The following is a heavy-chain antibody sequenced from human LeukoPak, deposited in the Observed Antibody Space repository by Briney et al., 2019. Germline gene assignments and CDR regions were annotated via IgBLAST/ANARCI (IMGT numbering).Heavy chain of an antibody. V-gene: IGHV3-23*01. J-gene: IGHJ4*02. Sequence: GGSLRLACAAAGFTFSSYAMSWVRQAPGKGLEWVSAISGSGGSTYYADSGKGRFTISRDNSRNTLYLQMNSLRAEDTAVYYCARVGTVNFFDYWGQGTLVTVSS. CDR2: ISGSGGST. D-gene: IGHD4-17*01. CDR1: GFTFSSYA. CDR3: ARVGTVNFFDY.